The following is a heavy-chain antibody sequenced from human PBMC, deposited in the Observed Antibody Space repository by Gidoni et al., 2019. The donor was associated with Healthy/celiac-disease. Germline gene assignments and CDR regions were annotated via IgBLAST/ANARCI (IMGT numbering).Heavy chain of an antibody. Sequence: EVQLVESGGGLIQPGGSLRLSCAASGFTVRSNYMSWVRQSPGTGLEWVSVIDRGGSTYYADSVKGRFTISRDNSKNTLYLQMNSPRAEDTAVYYCARGNYDSSGYYFGGIFGYWGQGTLVTVSS. CDR3: ARGNYDSSGYYFGGIFGY. J-gene: IGHJ4*02. CDR2: IDRGGST. V-gene: IGHV3-53*01. D-gene: IGHD3-22*01. CDR1: GFTVRSNY.